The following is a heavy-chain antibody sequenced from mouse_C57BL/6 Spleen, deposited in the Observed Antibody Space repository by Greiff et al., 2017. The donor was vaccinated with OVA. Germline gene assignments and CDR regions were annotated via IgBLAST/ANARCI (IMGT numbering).Heavy chain of an antibody. V-gene: IGHV1-42*01. CDR2: INPSTGGT. J-gene: IGHJ3*01. Sequence: VQLKESGPELVKPGASVKISCKASGYSFTGYYMNWVKQSPEKSLEWIGEINPSTGGTTYNQKFKAKATLTVDKSSSTAYMQLKSLTSEDSAVYYCARRGYDYDVWFAYWGQGTLVTVSA. CDR1: GYSFTGYY. D-gene: IGHD2-4*01. CDR3: ARRGYDYDVWFAY.